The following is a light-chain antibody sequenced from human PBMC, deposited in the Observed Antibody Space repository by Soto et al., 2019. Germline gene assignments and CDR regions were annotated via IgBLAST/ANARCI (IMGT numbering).Light chain of an antibody. J-gene: IGKJ1*01. CDR2: SAS. CDR3: QQYDNLPPTWT. V-gene: IGKV1-27*01. Sequence: DIQLTQSPSSLSASVGDRVTITCWVSQGISSYLNWYRQKPGKVPTLLIYSASNLQSGVPSRFSGSGSGTDFTLTISSLQPEDIATYYCQQYDNLPPTWTFGQGTKV. CDR1: QGISSY.